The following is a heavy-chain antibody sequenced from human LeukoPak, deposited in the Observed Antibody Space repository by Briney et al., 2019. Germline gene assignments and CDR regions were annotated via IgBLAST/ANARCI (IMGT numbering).Heavy chain of an antibody. Sequence: ASVKVSCKTSGYTFTNYYMHWVRQASGQGLEWMGIINPSSGTTSFAQKFQGRVTMTRDTSTSTLYMQLSSLRSEDTAVYYCARGPAGTNYYFYGMDVWGQGTTVTVSS. J-gene: IGHJ6*02. CDR2: INPSSGTT. CDR1: GYTFTNYY. D-gene: IGHD6-13*01. V-gene: IGHV1-46*01. CDR3: ARGPAGTNYYFYGMDV.